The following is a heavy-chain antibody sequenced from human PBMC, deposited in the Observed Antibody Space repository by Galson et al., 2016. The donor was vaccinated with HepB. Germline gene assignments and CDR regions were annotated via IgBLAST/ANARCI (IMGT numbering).Heavy chain of an antibody. CDR1: GFIFNNFA. CDR2: LGGSGGTT. D-gene: IGHD3-16*01. CDR3: ARLLLPESGVATFRLRRRSHFSGMDV. Sequence: SLRLSCAASGFIFNNFAMTWVRQVPGKGLEWVSSLGGSGGTTYYADSVKGRFVISRDNSRSLMYLEMTGLGADDAAVYYCARLLLPESGVATFRLRRRSHFSGMDVWGRGTTVTVSS. V-gene: IGHV3-23*01. J-gene: IGHJ6*02.